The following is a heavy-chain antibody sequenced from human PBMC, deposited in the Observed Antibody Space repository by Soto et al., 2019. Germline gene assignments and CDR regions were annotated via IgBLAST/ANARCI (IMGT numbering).Heavy chain of an antibody. J-gene: IGHJ3*02. Sequence: QVQLVESGGGVVQPGRSLRLSCAASGFTFSSYGMHWVRQAPGKGLEWVAVISYDGSNKYYADSVKGRFTISRDNSKSKLYLQMNSLRAGDKAVYYCAKDQFWYYDSSGVTDAFDIWGQGTMVTVSS. CDR1: GFTFSSYG. CDR3: AKDQFWYYDSSGVTDAFDI. CDR2: ISYDGSNK. D-gene: IGHD3-22*01. V-gene: IGHV3-30*18.